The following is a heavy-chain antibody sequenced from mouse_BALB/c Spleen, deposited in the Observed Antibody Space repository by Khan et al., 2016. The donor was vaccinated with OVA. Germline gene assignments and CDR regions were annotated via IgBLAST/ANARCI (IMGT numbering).Heavy chain of an antibody. Sequence: DLVKPGASVKLSCKASGYTFTSYWINWIKQRPGQGLEWIGRIAPGSSYAYYNDMFKDKATLTVDTSSSTAYIQLSSLTSEDSDVYFGAREKYYGRSCYAMDDWGQGTSVTVSS. J-gene: IGHJ4*01. CDR1: GYTFTSYW. CDR2: IAPGSSYA. V-gene: IGHV1S41*01. D-gene: IGHD1-1*01. CDR3: AREKYYGRSCYAMDD.